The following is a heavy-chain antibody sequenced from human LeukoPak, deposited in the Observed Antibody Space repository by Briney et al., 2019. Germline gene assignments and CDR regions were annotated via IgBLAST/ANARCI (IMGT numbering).Heavy chain of an antibody. CDR2: IIGRGGIT. J-gene: IGHJ4*02. Sequence: PGGSLRLSCAASGFTFSSYAMSWVRQAPGKGLEWVSAIIGRGGITYYADSVKGRFTISRDNSKNTLYLQMNSLRAEDTAVYYCATWGSGFPAPYFDYWGQGTLVTVSS. V-gene: IGHV3-23*01. CDR3: ATWGSGFPAPYFDY. D-gene: IGHD6-19*01. CDR1: GFTFSSYA.